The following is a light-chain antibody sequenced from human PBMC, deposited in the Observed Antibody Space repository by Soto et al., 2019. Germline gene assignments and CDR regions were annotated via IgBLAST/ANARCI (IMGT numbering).Light chain of an antibody. Sequence: AIRMTQSPSSLSASTGDRVTITCRASQGISSYLAWYQQKPGTAPKLLIYAASTLQSGVPSRFSGSGSGTHFTLTISSLQPEDFATYYCQEANSFSGTFGPGTKVDIK. J-gene: IGKJ3*01. CDR1: QGISSY. V-gene: IGKV1-8*01. CDR3: QEANSFSGT. CDR2: AAS.